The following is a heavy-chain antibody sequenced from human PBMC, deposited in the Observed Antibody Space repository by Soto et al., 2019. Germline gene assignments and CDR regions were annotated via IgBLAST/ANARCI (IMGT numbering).Heavy chain of an antibody. V-gene: IGHV1-18*01. D-gene: IGHD3-3*01. J-gene: IGHJ6*02. Sequence: QVQLVQSGAEVKKPGASVKVSCKASGYTFTSYGISWVRQAPGQGLEWMGWIRAYNGNTNYAQKLQGRVTMTTDTSTSTAYMELRSLRSDDTAVYDCARDLPLRFLEWLPDYYGMDVWGQGTTVTVSS. CDR1: GYTFTSYG. CDR3: ARDLPLRFLEWLPDYYGMDV. CDR2: IRAYNGNT.